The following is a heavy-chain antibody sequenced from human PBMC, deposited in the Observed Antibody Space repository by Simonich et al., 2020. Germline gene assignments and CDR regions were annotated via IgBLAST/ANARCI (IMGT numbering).Heavy chain of an antibody. Sequence: QVQLVQSGAEVKKHGASVKVSCKASGYTFTGYYMHLVLQAPGQGVEWMGWIKPNSGGTNYAQKFKGRVTMTRDTSISTAYMELSRLRSDDTAVYYCARELMNAFDIWGQGTMVTVSS. D-gene: IGHD2-8*01. V-gene: IGHV1-2*02. J-gene: IGHJ3*02. CDR3: ARELMNAFDI. CDR1: GYTFTGYY. CDR2: IKPNSGGT.